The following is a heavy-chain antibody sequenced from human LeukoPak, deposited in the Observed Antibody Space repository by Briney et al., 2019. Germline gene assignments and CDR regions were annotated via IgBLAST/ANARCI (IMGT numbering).Heavy chain of an antibody. J-gene: IGHJ3*02. CDR2: IYHSGST. Sequence: SETLSLTCAVSGYSISSGYYWGWIRQPPGKGLEWIGIIYHSGSTYYNPSLKSRVTISVDTSKNQFSLKLSSVTAADTAVYYCARTRGYCSSTSCYPRGAFDIWGQGTMVTVSS. D-gene: IGHD2-2*01. V-gene: IGHV4-38-2*01. CDR3: ARTRGYCSSTSCYPRGAFDI. CDR1: GYSISSGYY.